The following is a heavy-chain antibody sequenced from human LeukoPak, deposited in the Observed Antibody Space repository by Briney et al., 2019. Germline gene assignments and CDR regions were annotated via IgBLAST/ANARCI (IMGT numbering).Heavy chain of an antibody. CDR3: ARNSGSYYSVDY. V-gene: IGHV5-51*01. CDR2: IYPGDSDT. D-gene: IGHD1-26*01. Sequence: GESLKISCNRSGYSFVDYWIGWVRQMPGKGLEWMGIIYPGDSDTRFSPSFQGQVTISADKSISTAYLQWSSLKASDTAMYYYARNSGSYYSVDYWGQGTLVTVSS. CDR1: GYSFVDYW. J-gene: IGHJ4*02.